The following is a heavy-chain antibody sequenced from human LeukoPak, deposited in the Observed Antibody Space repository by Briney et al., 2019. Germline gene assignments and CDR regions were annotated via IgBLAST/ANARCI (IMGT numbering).Heavy chain of an antibody. CDR3: ARRPGGTSHFDY. V-gene: IGHV4-59*08. CDR1: GGPIRSYF. D-gene: IGHD6-6*01. CDR2: VYYSGST. Sequence: PSETLSLTCTVSGGPIRSYFWSWIRQPPGKGLEWIGYVYYSGSTNYNPSLKSRVTISVDTSKKQFSLKLSSVTAADTAVYYCARRPGGTSHFDYWGQGTLVTVSS. J-gene: IGHJ4*02.